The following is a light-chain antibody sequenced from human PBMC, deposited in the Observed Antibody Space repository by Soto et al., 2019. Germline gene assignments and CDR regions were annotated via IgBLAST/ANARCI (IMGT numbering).Light chain of an antibody. Sequence: DIQMTQSPPTLSASVGDRVTITCRASQSISTWLAWFQQKPGKAPKLLIYKASNLESGVPSRFSGSGSGTEFTLTISSLQPDDFATYYCQQYNSYSSTFGQGTKVEIK. V-gene: IGKV1-5*03. CDR1: QSISTW. CDR2: KAS. CDR3: QQYNSYSST. J-gene: IGKJ1*01.